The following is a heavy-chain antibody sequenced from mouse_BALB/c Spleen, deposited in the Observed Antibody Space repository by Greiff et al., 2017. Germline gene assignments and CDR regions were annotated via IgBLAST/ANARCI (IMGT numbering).Heavy chain of an antibody. CDR2: IYPYNGGT. Sequence: EVKLMESGPELVKPGASVKISCKASGYTFTDYNMHWVKQSHGKSLEWIGYIYPYNGGTGYNQKFKSKATLTVDNSSSTAYMELRSLTSEDSAVYYGARDYRYDGWDLWFAYWGQGTLVTVSA. V-gene: IGHV1S29*02. CDR3: ARDYRYDGWDLWFAY. D-gene: IGHD2-14*01. J-gene: IGHJ3*01. CDR1: GYTFTDYN.